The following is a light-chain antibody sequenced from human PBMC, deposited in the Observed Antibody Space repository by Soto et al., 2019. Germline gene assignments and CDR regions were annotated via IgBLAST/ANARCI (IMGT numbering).Light chain of an antibody. V-gene: IGKV1-12*01. Sequence: DIQMTQSPSSVSASVGDRVTITCRASERINTYLAWYQQQPGKAPKLLIYAASSLQSGVPSRFSGSGSGTEFTFTISNLQLEDFATYYCQQANSPPLTFGGGTKVEIK. CDR3: QQANSPPLT. CDR1: ERINTY. J-gene: IGKJ4*01. CDR2: AAS.